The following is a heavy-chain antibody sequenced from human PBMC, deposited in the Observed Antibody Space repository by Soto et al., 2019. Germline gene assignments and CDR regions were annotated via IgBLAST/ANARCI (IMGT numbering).Heavy chain of an antibody. CDR3: ARRGFDGHDWHAFDV. J-gene: IGHJ3*01. CDR2: VDPDDSYT. V-gene: IGHV5-10-1*03. D-gene: IGHD5-12*01. CDR1: GYSFTSNW. Sequence: EVQLVQSGTEVKVPGESLRISCKGSGYSFTSNWISWVRQMPGKGLEWMGRVDPDDSYTYYSPSFEGHVTISADKSITTVFLQWSSLQASDTGIYFCARRGFDGHDWHAFDVWGQGTVVTVSS.